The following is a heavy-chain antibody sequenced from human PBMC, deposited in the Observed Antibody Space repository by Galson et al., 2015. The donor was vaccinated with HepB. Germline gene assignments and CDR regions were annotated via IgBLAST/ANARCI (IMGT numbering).Heavy chain of an antibody. J-gene: IGHJ1*01. Sequence: SLRLSCAASGFRFQVYAMHWVRQIPGKRPEWVCGISRSGRRTGCRASVGGRFTISRDNARASLSLRMETLRPEDTAVYFCAKDGAPNNSDDYDDPLFANWGQGTLVFVSS. CDR3: AKDGAPNNSDDYDDPLFAN. CDR1: GFRFQVYA. V-gene: IGHV3-9*01. CDR2: ISRSGRRT. D-gene: IGHD4-17*01.